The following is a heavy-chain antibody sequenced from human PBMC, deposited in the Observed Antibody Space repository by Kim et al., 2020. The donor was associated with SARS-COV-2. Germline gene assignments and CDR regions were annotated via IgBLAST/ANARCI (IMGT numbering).Heavy chain of an antibody. Sequence: GGSLRLSCAASGFTFSTYEINWVRQAPGKGLEWISYISTSGSTIYYADSVKGRFTISRDNAKSSLSLQMNGLRAEDTGVYYWARSLYCSSDRCFLGMDV. J-gene: IGHJ6*01. V-gene: IGHV3-48*03. D-gene: IGHD2-2*01. CDR2: ISTSGSTI. CDR3: ARSLYCSSDRCFLGMDV. CDR1: GFTFSTYE.